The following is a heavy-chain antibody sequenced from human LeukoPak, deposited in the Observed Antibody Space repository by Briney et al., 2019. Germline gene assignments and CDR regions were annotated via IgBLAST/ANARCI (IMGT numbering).Heavy chain of an antibody. CDR2: ISGSGGST. Sequence: PGGSLRLSCAASGFTFSSYAMSWVRQAPGKGLEWVSAISGSGGSTYYPDSVKGRFTISRNNSKNTLYLQMNSLRAEDTAVYYCAKDQGSSWYPGGAFDIWGQGTMVTVSS. CDR3: AKDQGSSWYPGGAFDI. J-gene: IGHJ3*02. V-gene: IGHV3-23*01. CDR1: GFTFSSYA. D-gene: IGHD6-13*01.